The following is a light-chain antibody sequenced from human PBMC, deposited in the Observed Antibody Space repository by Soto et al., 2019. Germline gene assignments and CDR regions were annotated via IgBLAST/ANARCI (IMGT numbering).Light chain of an antibody. Sequence: EMVMTQSPATLSVSPGDGATLSCRASQSVGSNLAWFQQKPGQAPRLLIYGASTRATGIPARFSGSGSGTAFTLTISSLQSEDFAVYYCQQYYNWPRTFGQGTKLEIK. CDR3: QQYYNWPRT. CDR2: GAS. V-gene: IGKV3-15*01. CDR1: QSVGSN. J-gene: IGKJ2*01.